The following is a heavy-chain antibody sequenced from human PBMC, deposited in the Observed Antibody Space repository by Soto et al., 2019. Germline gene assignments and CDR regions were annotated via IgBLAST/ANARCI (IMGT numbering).Heavy chain of an antibody. D-gene: IGHD6-13*01. CDR2: TYYRSKWYN. CDR3: ARARVHKYSSSWGDYYYYYMDV. CDR1: GDSVSSNSAA. J-gene: IGHJ6*03. V-gene: IGHV6-1*01. Sequence: SQTLSLTCAISGDSVSSNSAAWNWIRQSPSRGLEWLGRTYYRSKWYNDYAVSVKSRITINPDTSKNQFSLQLNSVTPEDTAVYYCARARVHKYSSSWGDYYYYYMDVWGKGTTVTVSS.